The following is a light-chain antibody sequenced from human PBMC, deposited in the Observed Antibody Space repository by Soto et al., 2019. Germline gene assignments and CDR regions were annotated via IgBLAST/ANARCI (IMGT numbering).Light chain of an antibody. Sequence: EIVLTQSPGTLSLSPGERATLYCRASPSVSSSYLAWYQQKPGQAPRLLIYGASSRATGIPDRFSGSGSGTDFTLTISRLEPEDFAVYSCQQDGSSPPYTFGQGNKLEIK. CDR2: GAS. CDR3: QQDGSSPPYT. J-gene: IGKJ2*01. V-gene: IGKV3-20*01. CDR1: PSVSSSY.